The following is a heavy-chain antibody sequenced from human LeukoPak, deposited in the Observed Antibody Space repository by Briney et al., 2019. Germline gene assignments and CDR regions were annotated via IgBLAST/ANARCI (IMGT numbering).Heavy chain of an antibody. V-gene: IGHV1-69*13. CDR2: IIPIFGTA. Sequence: GASVKVSCKASGGTFISYAISWVRQAPGQGLEWMGGIIPIFGTANYAQKFQGRVTITADESTSTAYMELSSLRSEDTAVYYCARAYSSSWYPLRDYYYGMDVWGQGTTVTVSS. CDR3: ARAYSSSWYPLRDYYYGMDV. J-gene: IGHJ6*02. D-gene: IGHD6-13*01. CDR1: GGTFISYA.